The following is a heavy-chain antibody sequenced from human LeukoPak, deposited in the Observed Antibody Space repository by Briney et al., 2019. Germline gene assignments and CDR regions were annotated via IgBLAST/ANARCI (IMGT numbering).Heavy chain of an antibody. D-gene: IGHD2-21*02. CDR3: ARHLTASNFPFDY. J-gene: IGHJ4*02. V-gene: IGHV4-59*08. CDR2: IYYSGST. CDR1: GGSISSYY. Sequence: PSETLSLTCTASGGSISSYYWSWIRQPPGKGLEWIGYIYYSGSTSHNPSLKSRVTISVDTSKNQFSLKLNSVTAADTAVYYCARHLTASNFPFDYWGQGTLVTVSS.